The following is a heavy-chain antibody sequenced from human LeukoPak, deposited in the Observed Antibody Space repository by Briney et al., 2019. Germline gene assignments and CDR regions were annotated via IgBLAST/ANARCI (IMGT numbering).Heavy chain of an antibody. V-gene: IGHV3-11*04. Sequence: GGSLRLSCAASGFTFSDYYMSWIRQAPGKGLEWVSYISGSDNTIYYADSVTGRFTISRDNAKNSLYLQMNSLRAEDTAVYYCARRATTDRGYSYGLDYWGQGTLVTVAS. CDR1: GFTFSDYY. J-gene: IGHJ4*02. CDR2: ISGSDNTI. D-gene: IGHD5-18*01. CDR3: ARRATTDRGYSYGLDY.